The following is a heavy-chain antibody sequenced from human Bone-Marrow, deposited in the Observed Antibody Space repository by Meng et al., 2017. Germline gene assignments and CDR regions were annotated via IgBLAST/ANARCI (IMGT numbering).Heavy chain of an antibody. CDR3: ARVRVEYWYFDL. V-gene: IGHV4-4*03. J-gene: IGHJ2*01. Sequence: LQGSRPGLVKLPGPACITCAVSGGVIRRSEWWSCVRHPPGKGLEWIGEIYHSGSTNSNPSRKSRVTISVDKSKNQFSLKLSSVTAADTAVYYCARVRVEYWYFDLWGRGTLVTVSS. CDR2: IYHSGST. CDR1: GGVIRRSEW.